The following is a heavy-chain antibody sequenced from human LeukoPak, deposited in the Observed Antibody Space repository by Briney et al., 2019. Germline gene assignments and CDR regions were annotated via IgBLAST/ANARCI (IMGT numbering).Heavy chain of an antibody. CDR2: ISSSGSTI. CDR1: GFTFDDYG. V-gene: IGHV3-48*03. CDR3: AELGITMIRGV. D-gene: IGHD3-22*01. Sequence: PGGSLRLSCAASGFTFDDYGMSWVRQAPGKGLEWVSYISSSGSTIYYADSVKGRFTISRDNAKNSLYLQMNSLRAEDTAVYYCAELGITMIRGVWGKGTTVTISS. J-gene: IGHJ6*04.